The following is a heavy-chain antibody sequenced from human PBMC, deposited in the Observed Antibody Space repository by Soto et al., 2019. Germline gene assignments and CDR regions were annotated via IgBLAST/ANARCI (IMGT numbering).Heavy chain of an antibody. V-gene: IGHV3-23*01. Sequence: EVQLLESGGGLVQPGGSLRLSCAASGFTFSNYAVTWVRQAPGKGLEWVSTISGSGGSTYYADSVKGRFTISRDNSNNTRYLQMNSLRAEDTAVYYCAKDQGSSWYEIDYWGQGTLVNVSS. J-gene: IGHJ4*02. CDR3: AKDQGSSWYEIDY. D-gene: IGHD6-13*01. CDR1: GFTFSNYA. CDR2: ISGSGGST.